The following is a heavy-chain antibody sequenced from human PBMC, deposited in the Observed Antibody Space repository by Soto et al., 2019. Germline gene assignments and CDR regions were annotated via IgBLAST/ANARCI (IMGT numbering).Heavy chain of an antibody. V-gene: IGHV4-39*01. Sequence: KPSETLSLTCTVSGGSISSSSYYWGWFRQPPGRGLEWIGSIYYSGSTFYNPSLKSRVTISVDTSKNQFSLKLSSVTAADTAVYYCARGYCSSFSCYWSDVWFDPWGQGALVTVSS. J-gene: IGHJ5*02. CDR1: GGSISSSSYY. CDR3: ARGYCSSFSCYWSDVWFDP. D-gene: IGHD2-2*01. CDR2: IYYSGST.